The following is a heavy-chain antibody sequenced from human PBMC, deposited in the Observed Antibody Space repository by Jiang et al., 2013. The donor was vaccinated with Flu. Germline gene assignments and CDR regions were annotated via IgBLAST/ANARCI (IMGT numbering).Heavy chain of an antibody. D-gene: IGHD3-22*01. CDR3: ARTTYYYDSSGYYVVDY. Sequence: KPTQTLTLTCTFSGFSLSTSGMCVSWIRQPPGKALEWLALIDWDDDKYYSTSLKTRLTISKDTSKNQVVLTMTNMDPVDTATYYCARTTYYYDSSGYYVVDYWGQGTLVTVSS. CDR1: GFSLSTSGMC. CDR2: IDWDDDK. V-gene: IGHV2-70*01. J-gene: IGHJ4*02.